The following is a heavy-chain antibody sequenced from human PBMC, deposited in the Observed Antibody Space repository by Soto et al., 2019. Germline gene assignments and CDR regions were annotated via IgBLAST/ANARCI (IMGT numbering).Heavy chain of an antibody. V-gene: IGHV1-18*01. D-gene: IGHD3-10*01. J-gene: IGHJ4*02. CDR2: ISAYNGNT. CDR3: ARADVGSGSYYPLDY. Sequence: ASVKVSCKASGYTFTSYGISWVRQAPGQGLEWMGWISAYNGNTNYAQKLQGRVTMTTDTSTSTAYMELRSLRSDDTAVYYCARADVGSGSYYPLDYWGQGTLVTVSS. CDR1: GYTFTSYG.